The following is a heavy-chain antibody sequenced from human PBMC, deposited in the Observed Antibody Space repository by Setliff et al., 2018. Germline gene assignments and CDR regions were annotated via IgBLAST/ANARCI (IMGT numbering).Heavy chain of an antibody. Sequence: GGSLRLSCAASGFTFSSYWMHWVRQAPGKGLVWVSRLHEHGSTTTYADSVKGRFTISRDNAKNSLYWQMNSLRAEDTAVYYCAEGFLGVVNDYWGQGTLVTVSS. V-gene: IGHV3-74*03. D-gene: IGHD3-3*01. CDR3: AEGFLGVVNDY. J-gene: IGHJ4*02. CDR1: GFTFSSYW. CDR2: LHEHGSTT.